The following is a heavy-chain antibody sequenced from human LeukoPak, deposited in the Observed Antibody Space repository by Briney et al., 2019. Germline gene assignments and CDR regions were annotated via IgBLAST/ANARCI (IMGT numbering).Heavy chain of an antibody. CDR1: GFSFSTYW. D-gene: IGHD5-24*01. J-gene: IGHJ4*02. Sequence: PGGSLRLSCAASGFSFSTYWMHWVRQAPEKGLVWVSRINSDGSDTSNADSVEGRFTIFRDNAKNTLYLQMSSLRAEDTAVYYCVRDSEYGYRFDWWGQGALVTVSS. V-gene: IGHV3-74*01. CDR3: VRDSEYGYRFDW. CDR2: INSDGSDT.